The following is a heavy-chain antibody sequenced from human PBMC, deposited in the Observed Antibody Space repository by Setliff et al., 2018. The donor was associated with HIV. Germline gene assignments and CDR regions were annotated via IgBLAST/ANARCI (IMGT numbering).Heavy chain of an antibody. J-gene: IGHJ6*03. D-gene: IGHD2-2*01. CDR2: IHESGST. Sequence: SETLSLTCTVSGGSISSSSYYWGWIRQPPGKGLEWIGSIHESGSTHYNPSLKSRVTISVDTSKNQFSLKLSSVTAADTAVYYCGNQAVVPADMDYYYYIDVCGKGTTVTVSS. V-gene: IGHV4-39*01. CDR1: GGSISSSSYY. CDR3: GNQAVVPADMDYYYYIDV.